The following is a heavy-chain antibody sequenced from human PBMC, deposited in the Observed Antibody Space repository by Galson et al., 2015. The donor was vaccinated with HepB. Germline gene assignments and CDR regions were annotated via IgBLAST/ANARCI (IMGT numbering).Heavy chain of an antibody. Sequence: SLRLSCAASGFTFSSYGMHWVRQAPGKGLEWVAVISYDGSNKYYADSVKGRFTISRDNSKNTLYLQMNSLRTEDTAVYYCARDSYGMDVWGQGTTVTVSS. CDR3: ARDSYGMDV. CDR2: ISYDGSNK. CDR1: GFTFSSYG. V-gene: IGHV3-30*03. J-gene: IGHJ6*02.